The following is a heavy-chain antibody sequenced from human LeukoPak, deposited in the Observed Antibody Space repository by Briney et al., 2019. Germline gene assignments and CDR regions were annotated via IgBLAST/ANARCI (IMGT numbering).Heavy chain of an antibody. Sequence: GGSLRLSCAASGFTFTTYSINSVRQAPGKGLEWVSYISSSSSILYYADSVKGRFTISRDNAKSSLYLQMNSLTAEDSAVYYCARGSYGDYYFDYWGQGTLVTVSS. CDR1: GFTFTTYS. J-gene: IGHJ4*02. D-gene: IGHD4-17*01. CDR2: ISSSSSIL. V-gene: IGHV3-48*01. CDR3: ARGSYGDYYFDY.